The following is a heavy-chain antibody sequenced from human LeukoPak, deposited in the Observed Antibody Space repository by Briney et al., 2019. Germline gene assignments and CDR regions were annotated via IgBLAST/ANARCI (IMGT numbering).Heavy chain of an antibody. J-gene: IGHJ4*02. D-gene: IGHD6-19*01. CDR1: GGTFISYA. CDR2: IIPIFGTA. Sequence: SVKVSCKASGGTFISYAISWVRQAPGQGLEWMGGIIPIFGTANYAQKFQGRVTITADESTSTAYMELSSLRSEDTAVYYCARDMGPSSGWPDYYFDYWGQGTLVTVSS. CDR3: ARDMGPSSGWPDYYFDY. V-gene: IGHV1-69*13.